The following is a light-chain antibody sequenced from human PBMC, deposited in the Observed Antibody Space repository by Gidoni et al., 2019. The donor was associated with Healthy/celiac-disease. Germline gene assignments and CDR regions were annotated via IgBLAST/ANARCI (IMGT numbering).Light chain of an antibody. V-gene: IGKV3-15*01. CDR2: GAS. CDR3: QQYNNWPPCT. J-gene: IGKJ2*02. Sequence: EIVMTQSPATLSVSPGERATLSCRASQSVSSNLAWYQQKPGQAPRLLIYGASTRATGIPARFSGSGSGTEFTHTISSLQSEDFAVYYCQQYNNWPPCTFGQGTKLEIK. CDR1: QSVSSN.